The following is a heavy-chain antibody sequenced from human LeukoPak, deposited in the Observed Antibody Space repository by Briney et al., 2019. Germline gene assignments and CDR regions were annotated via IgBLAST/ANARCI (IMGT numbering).Heavy chain of an antibody. Sequence: SVKVSCKASGGTFSSYAISWVRQAPGQGLEWMGGIIPIFGTANYAQKFQGRVTITADESTSTAYMELSSLRSEDTAVYYCARDMALRYFDYYYGMDVWGQGTTVTVSS. V-gene: IGHV1-69*13. J-gene: IGHJ6*02. D-gene: IGHD3-9*01. CDR1: GGTFSSYA. CDR3: ARDMALRYFDYYYGMDV. CDR2: IIPIFGTA.